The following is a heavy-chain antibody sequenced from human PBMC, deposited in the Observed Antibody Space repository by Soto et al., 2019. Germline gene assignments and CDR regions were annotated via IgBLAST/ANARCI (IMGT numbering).Heavy chain of an antibody. V-gene: IGHV1-18*01. J-gene: IGHJ6*01. D-gene: IGHD3-10*01. CDR1: GYTFTSYG. CDR3: VLGSDYYGLVFGTYYYYFGIDV. Sequence: QVQLVQSGAEVKKPGASVKVSCKASGYTFTSYGISWVRQAPGQGLAWMGWISAYNGNTNYAQKLQGRVTMTTVTSTSTAYMELRSLICDDTAVYYCVLGSDYYGLVFGTYYYYFGIDVWGQGTMVTVSS. CDR2: ISAYNGNT.